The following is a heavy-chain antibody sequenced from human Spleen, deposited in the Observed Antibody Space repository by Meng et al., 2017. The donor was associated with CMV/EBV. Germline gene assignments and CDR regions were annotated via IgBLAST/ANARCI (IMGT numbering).Heavy chain of an antibody. CDR1: GFTFDDYV. CDR2: ISWDGGRT. V-gene: IGHV3-43*01. J-gene: IGHJ4*02. D-gene: IGHD2-2*01. Sequence: GESLKISCAASGFTFDDYVMHWVRQAPGKGLEWVSLISWDGGRTYYADSVKGRFTISRDNSKNSLYLQMNSLKTEDTALYYCAKDKLSVPSALGAFHYWGQGTLVTVSS. CDR3: AKDKLSVPSALGAFHY.